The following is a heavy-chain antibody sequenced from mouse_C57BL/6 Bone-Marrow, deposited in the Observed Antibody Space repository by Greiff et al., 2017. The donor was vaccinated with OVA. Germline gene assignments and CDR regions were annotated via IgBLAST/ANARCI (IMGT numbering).Heavy chain of an antibody. CDR3: ARRSTVPSVAMDY. D-gene: IGHD1-1*01. CDR1: GYTFTSYW. J-gene: IGHJ4*01. Sequence: QVQLQQPGAELVRPGSSVKLSCKASGYTFTSYWMHWVKQRPIQGLEWIGNIDPSDSETHYNQKFKDKATLTVDKSSSTAYMQLSSLTSEDSAVYYWARRSTVPSVAMDYWGQGTSVTVSS. CDR2: IDPSDSET. V-gene: IGHV1-52*01.